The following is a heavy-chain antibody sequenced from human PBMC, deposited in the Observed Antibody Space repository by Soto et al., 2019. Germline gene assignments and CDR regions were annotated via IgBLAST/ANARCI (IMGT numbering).Heavy chain of an antibody. V-gene: IGHV1-8*02. CDR1: GGTFSSYA. Sequence: QVQLVQSGAEVKKPGSSVKVSCKASGGTFSSYAISWVRQATGQGLEWMGWMNPNSGNTGYAQKFQGRVTMTRNTSISTAYMELSSLRSEDTAVYYCARGLHYYDSSGFPEDYWGQGTLVTVSS. CDR3: ARGLHYYDSSGFPEDY. CDR2: MNPNSGNT. D-gene: IGHD3-22*01. J-gene: IGHJ4*02.